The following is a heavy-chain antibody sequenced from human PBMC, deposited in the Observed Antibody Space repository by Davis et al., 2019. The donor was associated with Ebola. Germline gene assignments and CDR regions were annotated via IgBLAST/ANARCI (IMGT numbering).Heavy chain of an antibody. V-gene: IGHV1-24*01. CDR2: FDPEDGEA. CDR1: GYTLAELS. D-gene: IGHD3-10*01. J-gene: IGHJ5*02. Sequence: AASVKVSCKVSGYTLAELSVHWVRQAPGRGLEWMGAFDPEDGEAIYARKFQGRITMTEDTSTDTAYMELNSLKSDDTAVYYCARASFSVSGTFYTYWFDPWGQGTLVTVSS. CDR3: ARASFSVSGTFYTYWFDP.